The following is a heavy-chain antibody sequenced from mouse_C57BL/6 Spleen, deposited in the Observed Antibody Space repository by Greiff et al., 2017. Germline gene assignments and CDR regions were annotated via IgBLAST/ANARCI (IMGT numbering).Heavy chain of an antibody. D-gene: IGHD1-1*01. V-gene: IGHV1-54*01. Sequence: QVQLQQSGAELVRPGTSVKVSCKASGYAFTNYLIEWVKQRPGQGLEWIGVINPGSGGTNYNEKFKGKATLTADKSSSTAYMQLSSLTSEDSAVYCCARTGLRYAVWDCWGQGTTLTVSS. CDR3: ARTGLRYAVWDC. CDR2: INPGSGGT. CDR1: GYAFTNYL. J-gene: IGHJ2*01.